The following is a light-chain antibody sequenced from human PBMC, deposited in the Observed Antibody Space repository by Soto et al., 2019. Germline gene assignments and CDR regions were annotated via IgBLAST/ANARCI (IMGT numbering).Light chain of an antibody. CDR2: DVS. V-gene: IGLV2-14*01. Sequence: QSVLTLPASVSGSPGQSITISCTGTSSVVGGYNYVSWYQQHPGKAPKLMIYDVSNRPSGVSNRFSGSKSGNTASLTISGLQAEDEADYYCSSYTSSSVVFGGGTKLTVL. J-gene: IGLJ2*01. CDR1: SSVVGGYNY. CDR3: SSYTSSSVV.